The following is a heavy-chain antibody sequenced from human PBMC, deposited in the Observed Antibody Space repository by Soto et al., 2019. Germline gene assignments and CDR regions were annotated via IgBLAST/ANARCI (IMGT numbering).Heavy chain of an antibody. CDR2: ISSSSSYI. V-gene: IGHV3-21*01. D-gene: IGHD3-10*01. Sequence: KSGGSLRLSCAASGFTFSSYSMNWVRQAPGKGLEWVSSISSSSSYIYYADSVKGRFTISRDNAKNSLYLQMNSLRAEDTAVYYCAREEGGPGAFDIWGQGTMVTVSS. CDR1: GFTFSSYS. J-gene: IGHJ3*02. CDR3: AREEGGPGAFDI.